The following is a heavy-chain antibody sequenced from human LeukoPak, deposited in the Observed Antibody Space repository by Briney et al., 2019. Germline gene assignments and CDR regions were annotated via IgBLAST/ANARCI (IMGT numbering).Heavy chain of an antibody. Sequence: GGSLRLXCAASGFTFSDYYMSWIRRAPGKGLESVSYISSSGSTIYYADSVKGRFTISRDNAKNSLYLQMNSLRAEDTAVYYCARYGTMVRGVILNWFDPWGQGTLVTVSS. CDR3: ARYGTMVRGVILNWFDP. J-gene: IGHJ5*02. V-gene: IGHV3-11*04. CDR1: GFTFSDYY. CDR2: ISSSGSTI. D-gene: IGHD3-10*01.